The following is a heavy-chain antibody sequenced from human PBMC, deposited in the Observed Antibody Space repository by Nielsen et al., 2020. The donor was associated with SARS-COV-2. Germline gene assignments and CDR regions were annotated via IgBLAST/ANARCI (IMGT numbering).Heavy chain of an antibody. V-gene: IGHV3-23*01. CDR2: IKTSGGTT. CDR1: GFIFSDYA. CDR3: VRVRDDGYYYDTGPFDY. D-gene: IGHD3-22*01. J-gene: IGHJ4*02. Sequence: GESLKISCAASGFIFSDYAMAWVRQAPGKGLEWVSVIKTSGGTTYYADSVKGRCTISRDNTENTLYLQMNSLRADDTAVYYCVRVRDDGYYYDTGPFDYWGQGTLVTVSS.